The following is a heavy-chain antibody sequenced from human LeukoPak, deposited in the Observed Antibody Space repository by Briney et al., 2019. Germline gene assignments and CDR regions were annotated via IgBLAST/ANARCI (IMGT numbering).Heavy chain of an antibody. D-gene: IGHD1-7*01. V-gene: IGHV3-53*01. J-gene: IGHJ3*02. CDR1: AFSVSSSY. Sequence: PGGSLRLSRAASAFSVSSSYIRWVRQAPGKGLEWVSIISGDGSTFHADYVKGRFTMSRDKSKNTMDLQMNSLRADDTAVYFCARDRHRYRGTNGDGDAFDIWGQGTMVTVTS. CDR3: ARDRHRYRGTNGDGDAFDI. CDR2: ISGDGST.